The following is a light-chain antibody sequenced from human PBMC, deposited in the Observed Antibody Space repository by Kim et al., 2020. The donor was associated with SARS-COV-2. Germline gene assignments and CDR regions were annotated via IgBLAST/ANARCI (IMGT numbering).Light chain of an antibody. CDR2: DAS. CDR1: QSVSSY. CDR3: QQRNNWAT. J-gene: IGKJ1*01. V-gene: IGKV3-11*01. Sequence: SLSPGERATLSCRAGQSVSSYVAWYQYTPGQAPRLLIYDASKRATGIPDRFSGSGFGADFTLTISSLQPEDFAVYYCQQRNNWATFGQGTKVDIK.